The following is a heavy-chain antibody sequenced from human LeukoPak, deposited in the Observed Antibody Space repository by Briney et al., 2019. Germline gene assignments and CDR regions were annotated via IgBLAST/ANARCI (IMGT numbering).Heavy chain of an antibody. D-gene: IGHD4-17*01. Sequence: KPSETLSLTCAVYGGSFSGYYWSWIRQPPGKGLEWTGEINHSGSTNYNPSLKSRVTISVDTSKNQFSLKLSSVTAADTAVYYCARGDYGGSGYWGQGTLVTVSS. CDR3: ARGDYGGSGY. V-gene: IGHV4-34*01. CDR2: INHSGST. J-gene: IGHJ4*02. CDR1: GGSFSGYY.